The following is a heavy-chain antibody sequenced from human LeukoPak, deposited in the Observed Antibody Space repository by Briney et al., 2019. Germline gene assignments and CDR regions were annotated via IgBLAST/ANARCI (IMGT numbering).Heavy chain of an antibody. CDR2: IIPIFGAA. V-gene: IGHV1-69*01. D-gene: IGHD4-23*01. CDR1: GGTFSSYA. J-gene: IGHJ2*01. Sequence: ASVKVSCKASGGTFSSYAISWVRQAPGQGLEWMGGIIPIFGAANYAQKFQGSVTITADESTSTAYMELRSLRSEDTAVYYCARATGNSDHSPQEPIDLYFDLWGRGTLLTVSS. CDR3: ARATGNSDHSPQEPIDLYFDL.